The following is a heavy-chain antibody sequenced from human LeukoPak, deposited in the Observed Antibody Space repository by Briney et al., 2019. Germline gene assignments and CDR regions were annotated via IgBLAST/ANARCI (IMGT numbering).Heavy chain of an antibody. CDR3: ARGRGAARPEPFDY. J-gene: IGHJ4*02. D-gene: IGHD6-6*01. CDR1: GYTFTGYY. V-gene: IGHV1-2*02. CDR2: INPNSGGT. Sequence: GASVKLSCKASGYTFTGYYMHWVRQAPGQGLEWMGWINPNSGGTNYAEKFQGRVTMTRDTSISTAHMELSRLRSDDTAVYYCARGRGAARPEPFDYWGQGTLVTVSS.